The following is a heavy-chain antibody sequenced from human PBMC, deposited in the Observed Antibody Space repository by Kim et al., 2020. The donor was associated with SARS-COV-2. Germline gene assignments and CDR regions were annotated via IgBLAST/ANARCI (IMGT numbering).Heavy chain of an antibody. CDR1: GGSFSAYY. CDR2: INHTGYT. J-gene: IGHJ6*02. V-gene: IGHV4-34*01. CDR3: ARPSVFDYYYGMDV. D-gene: IGHD1-20*01. Sequence: SETLSLTCAVYGGSFSAYYWSWIRQPPGKGLEWIGEINHTGYTNYNPSLKSRVTISVDTSKNQFSLKLSSVTAADTAVYYCARPSVFDYYYGMDVWGQGPTVTVSS.